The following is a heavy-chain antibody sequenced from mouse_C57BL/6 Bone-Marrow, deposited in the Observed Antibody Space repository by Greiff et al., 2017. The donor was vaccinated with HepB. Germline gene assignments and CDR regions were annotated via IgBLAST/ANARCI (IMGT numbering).Heavy chain of an antibody. Sequence: VQRVESGPGPVAPSQSLSITCTVSGFSLTSYAISWVRQPPGKGLEWLGVIWTGGGTNYNSALKSRLSISKDNSKSQVFLKMNSLQTDDTARYYCARDYTTVVEGYWYFDVWGTGTTVTVSS. CDR1: GFSLTSYA. CDR3: ARDYTTVVEGYWYFDV. D-gene: IGHD1-1*01. J-gene: IGHJ1*03. V-gene: IGHV2-9-1*01. CDR2: IWTGGGT.